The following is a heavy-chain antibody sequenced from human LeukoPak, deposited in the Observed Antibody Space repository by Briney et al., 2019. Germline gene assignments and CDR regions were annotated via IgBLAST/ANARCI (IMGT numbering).Heavy chain of an antibody. D-gene: IGHD4-17*01. V-gene: IGHV1-2*02. CDR3: ARDDPDDYGDIGDDY. CDR2: INPNSGGT. CDR1: GYTFTGYY. J-gene: IGHJ4*02. Sequence: ASVKVSCKASGYTFTGYYMHWVRQAPGQGLEWMGWINPNSGGTNYAQKFQGRVTMTRDTSISTAYMELSRLRSDDTAVYYCARDDPDDYGDIGDDYWGQGTLATVSS.